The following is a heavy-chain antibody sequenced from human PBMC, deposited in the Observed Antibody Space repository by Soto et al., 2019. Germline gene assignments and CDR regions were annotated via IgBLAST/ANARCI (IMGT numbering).Heavy chain of an antibody. D-gene: IGHD2-8*01. J-gene: IGHJ4*02. CDR2: ISGSGGSP. CDR1: GFTFSRYS. Sequence: EVQLLESGGGLVQPGGSLRLSCADSGFTFSRYSMNWVRQAPGKGLEWVSVISGSGGSPFYADSVKGRFTIYRDNSKKTVYLQMNSLIAADTAVYYCARRSTNAIWGARTFLPTGPYFDHWGQGVPVTVSS. CDR3: ARRSTNAIWGARTFLPTGPYFDH. V-gene: IGHV3-23*01.